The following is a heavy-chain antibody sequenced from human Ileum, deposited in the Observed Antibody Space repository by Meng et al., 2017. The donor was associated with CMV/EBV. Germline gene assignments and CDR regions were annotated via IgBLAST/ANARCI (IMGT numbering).Heavy chain of an antibody. CDR2: INSDGSST. CDR3: ARTPIVVVPAAIPYYYYYYGMDV. Sequence: GGSLRLSCAASGFTFSSYWMHWVHQAPGKGLVWVSRINSDGSSTSYADSVKGRFTISRDNAKNTLYLQMNSLRAEDTAVYYCARTPIVVVPAAIPYYYYYYGMDVWGQGTTVTVSS. J-gene: IGHJ6*02. V-gene: IGHV3-74*01. CDR1: GFTFSSYW. D-gene: IGHD2-2*01.